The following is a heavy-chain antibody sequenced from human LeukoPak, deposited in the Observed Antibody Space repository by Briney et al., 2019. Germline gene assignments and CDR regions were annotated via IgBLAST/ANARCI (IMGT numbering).Heavy chain of an antibody. V-gene: IGHV1-69*13. CDR2: LIPIFGTA. J-gene: IGHJ6*02. Sequence: ASVKVSCKASGGTFSSYAISWVRQAPGQGLEWMGGLIPIFGTANYAQKFQGRVTITADESTSTAYMELSSLRSEDTAVYYCARDDLDDILTGYSYGMDVWGQGTTVTVSS. CDR3: ARDDLDDILTGYSYGMDV. CDR1: GGTFSSYA. D-gene: IGHD3-9*01.